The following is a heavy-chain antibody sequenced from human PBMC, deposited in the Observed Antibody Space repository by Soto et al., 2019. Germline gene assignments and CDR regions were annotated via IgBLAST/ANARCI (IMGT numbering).Heavy chain of an antibody. V-gene: IGHV4-39*01. CDR2: ILYSGST. Sequence: QLQLQESGPGLVKPSETLSLTCIVSGGSITRNNHYWGWIRQSPVQGLRWFWSILYSGSTNYNPSFKSRVTLSVETSKNQFSLKMSSVTATDTALYYCARLGSSGWYQGSYFDYWGQGTLVTVSS. J-gene: IGHJ4*02. CDR1: GGSITRNNHY. CDR3: ARLGSSGWYQGSYFDY. D-gene: IGHD6-19*01.